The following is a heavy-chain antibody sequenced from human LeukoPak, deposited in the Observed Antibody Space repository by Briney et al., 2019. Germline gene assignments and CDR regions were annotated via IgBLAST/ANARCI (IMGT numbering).Heavy chain of an antibody. J-gene: IGHJ4*02. CDR3: ARDRASHFDF. V-gene: IGHV3-74*01. Sequence: GGSLRLSCAASGFTFTDYWMHWVHQAPGKGLVWVSGIKRDGSAATYADSVKGRFTISRDNAKNTLYLQMNRLRADDTAVYYCARDRASHFDFWGQGTVVTVSS. CDR1: GFTFTDYW. CDR2: IKRDGSAA. D-gene: IGHD2-2*01.